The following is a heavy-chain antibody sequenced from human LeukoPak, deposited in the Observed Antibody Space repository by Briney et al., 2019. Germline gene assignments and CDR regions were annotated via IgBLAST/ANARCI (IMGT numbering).Heavy chain of an antibody. CDR2: INSDGSST. V-gene: IGHV3-74*01. Sequence: GGSLRLSCAASGFIFSNYWMYWVRQAPGRGLVRVSHINSDGSSTTYADSVKGRFTVSRDNAKNMLYQEMNSLSAEDTAVYYCARVGSNCGGDCYPYAFDVWGQGTVVTVSS. J-gene: IGHJ3*01. CDR1: GFIFSNYW. CDR3: ARVGSNCGGDCYPYAFDV. D-gene: IGHD2-21*02.